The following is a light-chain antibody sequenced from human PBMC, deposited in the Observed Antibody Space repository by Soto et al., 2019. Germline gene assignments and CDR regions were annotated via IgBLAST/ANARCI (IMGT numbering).Light chain of an antibody. CDR2: EVS. J-gene: IGLJ1*01. V-gene: IGLV2-14*01. CDR3: SSYTSFSTYG. CDR1: SSDVGGYNY. Sequence: QSVLTQPASVSGSPGQSITISCTGTSSDVGGYNYVSWYQQHPGKAPKLMIYEVSNRPSGVSNRFSGSKSDNTASLTISGLQAEDEADYYCSSYTSFSTYGFGTGTKV.